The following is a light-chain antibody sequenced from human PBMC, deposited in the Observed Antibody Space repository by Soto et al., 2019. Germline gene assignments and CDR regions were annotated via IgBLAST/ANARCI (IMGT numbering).Light chain of an antibody. CDR2: GAS. J-gene: IGKJ2*01. Sequence: EIVMTQSPATLSVSPGDRATLSCRASQLVSSNFDWYRQKPGQDPTLLIYGASTRATGIPARFSGSGSGTEFTLTISSLQSEDFAVYYCQQYNKWPYTFGQGTKLEIK. CDR3: QQYNKWPYT. V-gene: IGKV3-15*01. CDR1: QLVSSN.